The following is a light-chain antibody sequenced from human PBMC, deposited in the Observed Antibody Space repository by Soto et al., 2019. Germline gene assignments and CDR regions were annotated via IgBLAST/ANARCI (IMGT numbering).Light chain of an antibody. CDR2: AAS. CDR1: QSISSY. CDR3: QQSYSTLWT. V-gene: IGKV1-39*01. J-gene: IGKJ1*01. Sequence: DIQMTQTPSSLSASVGDRVTITCRASQSISSYLNWYQQKPGKVPKLLIYAASSLQSGVPSRFSDSGSGTDFTLTISSLQPEDFATYYCQQSYSTLWTFGQGTKVDI.